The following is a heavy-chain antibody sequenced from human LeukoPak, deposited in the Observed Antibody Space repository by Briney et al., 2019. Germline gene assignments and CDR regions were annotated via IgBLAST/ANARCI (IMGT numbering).Heavy chain of an antibody. V-gene: IGHV4-39*01. CDR3: ARHDSFEKNYFDY. CDR1: GGSISSSSYY. J-gene: IGHJ4*02. CDR2: IYYSGST. D-gene: IGHD3-22*01. Sequence: SETLSLTCTVPGGSISSSSYYWGWIRQPPGKWLEWIGSIYYSGSTYYNPSLKSRVTISVDTSKNQFSLKLSSVTAADTAVYYCARHDSFEKNYFDYWGQGTLVTVSS.